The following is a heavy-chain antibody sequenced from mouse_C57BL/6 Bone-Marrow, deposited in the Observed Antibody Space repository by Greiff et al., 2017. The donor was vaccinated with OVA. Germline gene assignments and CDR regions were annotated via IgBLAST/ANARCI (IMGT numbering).Heavy chain of an antibody. J-gene: IGHJ4*01. CDR1: GFTFSSYA. D-gene: IGHD4-1*02. CDR3: TRDGTTGTDYAMDY. V-gene: IGHV5-9-1*02. Sequence: DVQLVESGVGLVKPGGSLKLSCAASGFTFSSYAMSWVRQTPEKRLEWVAYISSGGDYIYYADTVKGRFTISRDNARNTLYLQMSSLKSEDTAMYYCTRDGTTGTDYAMDYWGQGTSVTVSS. CDR2: ISSGGDYI.